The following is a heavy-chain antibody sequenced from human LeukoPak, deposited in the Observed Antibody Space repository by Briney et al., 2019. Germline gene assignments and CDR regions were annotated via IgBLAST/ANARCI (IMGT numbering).Heavy chain of an antibody. Sequence: GGSLRLSCAASGFTFSSYAMSWVRQAPGKGLEWVSAISGSGGSTYYADSAKGRFTISRDNSKNTLYLQMNSLRAEDTAVYYCARAYSSSWYDYWGQGTLVTVSS. CDR1: GFTFSSYA. J-gene: IGHJ4*02. V-gene: IGHV3-23*01. CDR3: ARAYSSSWYDY. D-gene: IGHD6-13*01. CDR2: ISGSGGST.